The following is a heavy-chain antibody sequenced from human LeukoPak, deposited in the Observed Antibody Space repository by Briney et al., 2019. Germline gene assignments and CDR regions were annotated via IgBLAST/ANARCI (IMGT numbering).Heavy chain of an antibody. J-gene: IGHJ4*02. CDR1: GFTFSSYA. D-gene: IGHD6-19*01. CDR2: ISGSGGST. CDR3: AKTLIRIAVAGTFDY. Sequence: GGSLRLSCAASGFTFSSYAMSWVRQAPGKGLEWVSAISGSGGSTYYADSVKGRFTIPRDNSKNTLYLQMNSLRAEDTAVYYCAKTLIRIAVAGTFDYWGQGTLVTVSS. V-gene: IGHV3-23*01.